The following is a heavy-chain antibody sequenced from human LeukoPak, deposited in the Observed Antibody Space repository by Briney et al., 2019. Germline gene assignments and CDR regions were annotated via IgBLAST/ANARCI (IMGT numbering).Heavy chain of an antibody. Sequence: SETLSLTCAVSGGSISSGGYSWSWIRQPPGKGLEWSGYIYHSGSTYYNPSLKSRVTISVDRSKNQFSLKLSSATAADTAVYYCATVTPYYYGMDVWGQGTTVTVSS. J-gene: IGHJ6*02. CDR1: GGSISSGGYS. CDR2: IYHSGST. CDR3: ATVTPYYYGMDV. V-gene: IGHV4-30-2*01.